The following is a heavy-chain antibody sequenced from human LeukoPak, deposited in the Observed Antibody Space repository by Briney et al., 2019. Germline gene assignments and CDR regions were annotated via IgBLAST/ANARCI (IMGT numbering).Heavy chain of an antibody. CDR2: ISGSGGST. J-gene: IGHJ5*02. CDR3: AKDVLRYFDWSRGWFDP. D-gene: IGHD3-9*01. CDR1: GFIFTNYF. Sequence: PGGSLRLSCAASGFIFTNYFMSWVRQAPGKGLEWVSAISGSGGSTYYADSVKGRFTISRDNSKNTLYLQMNSLRAEDTAVYYCAKDVLRYFDWSRGWFDPWGQGTLVTVSS. V-gene: IGHV3-23*01.